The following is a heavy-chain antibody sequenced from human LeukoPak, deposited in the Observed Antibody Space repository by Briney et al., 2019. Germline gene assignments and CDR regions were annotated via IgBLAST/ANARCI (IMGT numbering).Heavy chain of an antibody. J-gene: IGHJ2*01. D-gene: IGHD6-13*01. CDR1: GGSISSGSYY. CDR3: ARVYYSNSYDYWYFDL. Sequence: SQTLSLTCTVSGGSISSGSYYWSWIRQPAGKGLEWIGYIYYSGSTNYNPSLKSRVTISVDTSKNQFSLKLSSVTAADTAVYYCARVYYSNSYDYWYFDLWGRGTLVTVSS. CDR2: IYYSGST. V-gene: IGHV4-61*10.